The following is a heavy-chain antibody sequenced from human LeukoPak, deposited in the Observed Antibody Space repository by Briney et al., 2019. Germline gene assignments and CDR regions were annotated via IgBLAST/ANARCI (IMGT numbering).Heavy chain of an antibody. D-gene: IGHD3-10*01. V-gene: IGHV4-61*01. CDR2: ACNSGST. Sequence: SEPLSLTCTVSGGSVSNASYYWSWIRQPPGKGLDWIGSACNSGSTKYTPSLKSRVTLSVDTSKNQISLKLTSVTAADTAVYYCARVRYGSGSYYFDNWGQGTLVTVSS. J-gene: IGHJ4*02. CDR1: GGSVSNASYY. CDR3: ARVRYGSGSYYFDN.